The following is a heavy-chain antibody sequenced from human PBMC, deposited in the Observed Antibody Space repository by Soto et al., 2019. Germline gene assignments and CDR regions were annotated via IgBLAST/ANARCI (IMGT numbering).Heavy chain of an antibody. D-gene: IGHD6-13*01. CDR2: ISSEGRTT. J-gene: IGHJ4*02. Sequence: PGGSLRLSCSVSGFSFSSFAMHWVRQAPGKGLEYVSSISSEGRTTYYADSVKGRFTISRDNSKNTLYLQMSGLRPEDTAVYYCVKDRWVDYWGQGILVTAPQ. V-gene: IGHV3-64D*08. CDR3: VKDRWVDY. CDR1: GFSFSSFA.